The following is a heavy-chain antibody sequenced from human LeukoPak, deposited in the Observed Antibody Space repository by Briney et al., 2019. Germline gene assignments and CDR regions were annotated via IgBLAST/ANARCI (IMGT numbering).Heavy chain of an antibody. Sequence: PSETLSLTCTVSGYSISSGYFWGWIRQPPGKGLEWIGTIYNSGSTYYNASLESRVTISVDTSKNQFSLKLSSVTAADTAVYYCARLGVGGNDFDYWGQGTLVTVSS. D-gene: IGHD1-26*01. CDR3: ARLGVGGNDFDY. J-gene: IGHJ4*02. CDR1: GYSISSGYF. V-gene: IGHV4-38-2*02. CDR2: IYNSGST.